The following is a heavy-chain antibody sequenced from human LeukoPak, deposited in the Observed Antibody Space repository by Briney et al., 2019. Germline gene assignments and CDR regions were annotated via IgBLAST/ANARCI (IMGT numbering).Heavy chain of an antibody. V-gene: IGHV3-21*01. CDR3: TREWRGSGDY. J-gene: IGHJ4*02. CDR2: ISSSGGGT. CDR1: GFTFSSFG. Sequence: GGSLRLSCAASGFTFSSFGMSWVRQAPGKGLEWVSIISSSGGGTYYADSVKGRFTVSRDNAKNSLFLQMNSLRAEDTAIYYCTREWRGSGDYWGQGTLVTVSS. D-gene: IGHD3-10*01.